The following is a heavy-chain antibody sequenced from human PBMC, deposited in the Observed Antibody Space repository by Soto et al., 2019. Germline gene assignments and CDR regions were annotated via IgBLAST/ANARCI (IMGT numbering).Heavy chain of an antibody. V-gene: IGHV1-24*01. CDR3: ATTWRGRVATITYYFDY. Sequence: ASVKVSCKVSGYTLTELSMHWVRQAPGKGFEWMGGFDPEDGETIYAQKFQGRVTMTEDTSTDTAYMELSSLRSEDTAVYYCATTWRGRVATITYYFDYWGQGTLVTVSS. CDR2: FDPEDGET. D-gene: IGHD5-12*01. CDR1: GYTLTELS. J-gene: IGHJ4*02.